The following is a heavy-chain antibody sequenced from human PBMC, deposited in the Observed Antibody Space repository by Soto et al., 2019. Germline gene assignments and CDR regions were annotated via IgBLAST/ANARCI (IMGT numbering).Heavy chain of an antibody. CDR2: ISGYNGNT. CDR1: GYIFINYG. J-gene: IGHJ5*02. Sequence: ASVKVSCKASGYIFINYGITWVRQAPGQGLEWVGWISGYNGNTKYADKLQGRVTMTTDTSTTTAYMELRSLRSDDTAVYYCARDEVPAANWLDRWGQGTLVTVSS. V-gene: IGHV1-18*01. D-gene: IGHD2-2*01. CDR3: ARDEVPAANWLDR.